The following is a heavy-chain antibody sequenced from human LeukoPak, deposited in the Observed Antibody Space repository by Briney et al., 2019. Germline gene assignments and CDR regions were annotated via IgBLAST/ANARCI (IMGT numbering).Heavy chain of an antibody. CDR3: ARDGAVAGTRGNYYYYYMDV. V-gene: IGHV3-7*01. D-gene: IGHD6-19*01. J-gene: IGHJ6*03. CDR1: GFTFSSYW. CDR2: IKQDGSEK. Sequence: HGGSLRLSCAASGFTFSSYWMSRVRQAPGKGLEWVANIKQDGSEKYYVDSVKGRFTISRDNAKNSLYLQMNSLRAEDTAVYYCARDGAVAGTRGNYYYYYMDVWGKGTTVTVSS.